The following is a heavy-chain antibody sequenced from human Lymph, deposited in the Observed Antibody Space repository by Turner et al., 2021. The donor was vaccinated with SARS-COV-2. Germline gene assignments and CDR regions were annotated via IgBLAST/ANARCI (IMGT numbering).Heavy chain of an antibody. J-gene: IGHJ6*02. CDR1: GFTFSSYS. CDR3: ARDYYDFWSGYNSYYYGMDV. D-gene: IGHD3-3*01. Sequence: EVQLVESGGGLVKPGGSLRLSCAASGFTFSSYSMNWVRQAPGKGLEWVSSMSSRSSYIYNADSVKGRFTISRENAKNSLYLQMNSLRAEDTAVYYCARDYYDFWSGYNSYYYGMDVWGQGTTVTVSS. V-gene: IGHV3-21*01. CDR2: MSSRSSYI.